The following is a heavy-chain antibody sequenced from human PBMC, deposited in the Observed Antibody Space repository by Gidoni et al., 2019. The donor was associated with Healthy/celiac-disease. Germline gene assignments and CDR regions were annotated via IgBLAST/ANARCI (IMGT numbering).Heavy chain of an antibody. CDR2: IKSKTDCGTT. CDR3: TTPYYDFWSCYPTDSYYYYYLDV. Sequence: EVQLVESGGGLVKPGGSLRLSCAASGFTFSNAWMSWVRQAPVKGLDLVGPIKSKTDCGTTDYAAPVNGRFTISRDDSKNTLYLQMNSLQPEDTAVYYCTTPYYDFWSCYPTDSYYYYYLDVWCKGTTVTVSS. V-gene: IGHV3-15*01. CDR1: GFTFSNAW. J-gene: IGHJ6*03. D-gene: IGHD3-3*01.